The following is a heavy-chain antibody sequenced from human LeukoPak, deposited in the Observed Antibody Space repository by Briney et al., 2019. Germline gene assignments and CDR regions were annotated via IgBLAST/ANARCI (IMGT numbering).Heavy chain of an antibody. D-gene: IGHD2-2*02. CDR2: IYSGGST. CDR1: GFTVSSNY. CDR3: AKVLYQLLYVLDY. Sequence: PGGSLRLSCAASGFTVSSNYMSWVRQAPGKGLEWVSVIYSGGSTYYADSVKGRFTISRDNSKNTLYLQMNSLRAEDTAVYYCAKVLYQLLYVLDYWGQGTLVTVSS. J-gene: IGHJ4*02. V-gene: IGHV3-53*01.